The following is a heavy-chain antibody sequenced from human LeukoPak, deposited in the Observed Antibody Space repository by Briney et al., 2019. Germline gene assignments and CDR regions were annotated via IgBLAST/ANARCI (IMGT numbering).Heavy chain of an antibody. J-gene: IGHJ4*02. D-gene: IGHD5-24*01. Sequence: SETLSLTCTVSGGSISSYYWSWIRQPPGKGLEWIGHISDSGSTNYNPSLKSRVTISVDTSKNQFSLKLSSVTAADTAVYYCARGEMATIRPFDYWGQGTLVTVSS. CDR3: ARGEMATIRPFDY. V-gene: IGHV4-59*08. CDR2: ISDSGST. CDR1: GGSISSYY.